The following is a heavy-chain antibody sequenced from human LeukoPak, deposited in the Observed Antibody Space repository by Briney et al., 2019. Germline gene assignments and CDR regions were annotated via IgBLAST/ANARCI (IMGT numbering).Heavy chain of an antibody. V-gene: IGHV1-2*02. CDR1: GFTFTTYY. CDR3: ARDSYSGSYYY. CDR2: INPNSGVT. D-gene: IGHD1-26*01. J-gene: IGHJ4*02. Sequence: ASLKVSCKASGFTFTTYYIHWVRRAPGQGLEWMGWINPNSGVTESAQKFQGRVTMTRDTSTSTAYMELSSLRSDDTAVYYCARDSYSGSYYYWGQGTLVTVSS.